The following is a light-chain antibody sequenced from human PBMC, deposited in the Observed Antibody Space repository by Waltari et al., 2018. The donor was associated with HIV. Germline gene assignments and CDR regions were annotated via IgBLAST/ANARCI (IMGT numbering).Light chain of an antibody. CDR2: AAS. J-gene: IGKJ1*01. V-gene: IGKV1-27*01. CDR1: QGINNY. CDR3: QEYKSGRT. Sequence: DIQMTQSPSSLSASVGDRVTITCRASQGINNYLGWYQQEPGKVPKFLIYAASTLQSGVSSRFSGSGSGTEFTLTINSLQPEDVATYYCQEYKSGRTFGQGTKVEIK.